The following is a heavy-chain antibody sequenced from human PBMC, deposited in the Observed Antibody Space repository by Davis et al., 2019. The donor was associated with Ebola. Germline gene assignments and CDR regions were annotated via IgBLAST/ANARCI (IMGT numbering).Heavy chain of an antibody. CDR2: IYYSGST. CDR1: GGSISSSSYY. Sequence: MPSETLSLTCTVSGGSISSSSYYWGWIRQPPGKGLEWIGYIYYSGSTNYNPSLKSRVTISVDTSKNQFSLKLSSVTAADTAVFYCARGLGYCSGGSCSFPPFDYWGQGTLVTVSS. D-gene: IGHD2-15*01. V-gene: IGHV4-61*05. J-gene: IGHJ4*02. CDR3: ARGLGYCSGGSCSFPPFDY.